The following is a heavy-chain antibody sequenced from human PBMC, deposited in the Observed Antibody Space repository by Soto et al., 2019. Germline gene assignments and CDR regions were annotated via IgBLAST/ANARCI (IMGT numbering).Heavy chain of an antibody. J-gene: IGHJ6*02. CDR1: GFSFSNAW. D-gene: IGHD2-15*01. V-gene: IGHV3-15*07. CDR3: ASGDCSHDYYHAMYV. CDR2: VKSKADGETS. Sequence: VQLVESGGGLVKPGGSLRLSCAASGFSFSNAWMNWVRQAPGKGLEWVGRVKSKADGETSDYDVSVKDRFTISRDDSKNTLYLQLRSLRIDDTGVYFCASGDCSHDYYHAMYVWGQGTKVTVSS.